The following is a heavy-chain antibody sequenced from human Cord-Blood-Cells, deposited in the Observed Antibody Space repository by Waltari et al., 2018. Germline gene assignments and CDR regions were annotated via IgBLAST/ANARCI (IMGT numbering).Heavy chain of an antibody. D-gene: IGHD4-4*01. V-gene: IGHV3-30*18. J-gene: IGHJ6*02. Sequence: QVQLVESGGGVVQPGRYLRLTCAASGFTVRSYGLTWGRQAPGKGLEWVAVISYDRSNKYYADSVKGRFTISRDNSKNTLYLQMNSLRAEDTAVYYCAKENRVLQYYYYGMDVWGQGTTVTVSS. CDR1: GFTVRSYG. CDR2: ISYDRSNK. CDR3: AKENRVLQYYYYGMDV.